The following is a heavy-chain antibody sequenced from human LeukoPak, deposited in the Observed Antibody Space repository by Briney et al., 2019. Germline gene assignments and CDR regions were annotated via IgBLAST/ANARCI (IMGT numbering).Heavy chain of an antibody. CDR1: GGTFSSYA. CDR3: ARMLGITMIVPRRGWFDP. D-gene: IGHD3-22*01. CDR2: IIPIFGTA. J-gene: IGHJ5*02. Sequence: SVKVSCKASGGTFSSYAISWVRQAPGQGLEWMGGIIPIFGTADYAQKFQGRVTITADESTSTAYMELSSLRSEDTAVYYCARMLGITMIVPRRGWFDPWGQGTLVTVSS. V-gene: IGHV1-69*01.